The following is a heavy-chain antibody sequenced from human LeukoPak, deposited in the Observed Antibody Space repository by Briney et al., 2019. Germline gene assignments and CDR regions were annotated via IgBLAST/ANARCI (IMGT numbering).Heavy chain of an antibody. V-gene: IGHV1-24*01. D-gene: IGHD3-10*01. CDR2: FDPEDGET. J-gene: IGHJ5*02. Sequence: ASVKVSCKVSGYTITELSMHWVRQAPGKGLEWMGGFDPEDGETIYAQKFQGRVTMTEDTSTDTAYMELSSLRSEDTAVYYCATRGITMVRGVIIGWFDPWGQGTLVTVSS. CDR3: ATRGITMVRGVIIGWFDP. CDR1: GYTITELS.